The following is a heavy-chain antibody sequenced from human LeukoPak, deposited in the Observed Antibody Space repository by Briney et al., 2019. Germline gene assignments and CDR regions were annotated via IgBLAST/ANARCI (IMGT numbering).Heavy chain of an antibody. CDR1: GVSISGYY. CDR2: IYYSGSP. V-gene: IGHV4-59*08. CDR3: ARRSSSGTSDY. J-gene: IGHJ4*02. D-gene: IGHD3-22*01. Sequence: SETLSLTCTVSGVSISGYYWSWIRQAPGKGLEWIGHIYYSGSPSYNPSLKSRVTISVDTSKNQFSLKLSSVTAADTAVYYCARRSSSGTSDYWGQGTLVTVSS.